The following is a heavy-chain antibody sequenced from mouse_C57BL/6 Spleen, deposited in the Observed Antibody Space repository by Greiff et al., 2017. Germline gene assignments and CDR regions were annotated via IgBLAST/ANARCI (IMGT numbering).Heavy chain of an antibody. CDR1: GFTFSSYG. Sequence: EVQVVESGGDLVKPGGSLKLSCAASGFTFSSYGMSWVRQTPDKRLEWVATISSGGSYTYYPDSVKGRFTISRDNAKNTLYLQMSSLKSEDTAMYYCARLVTTEYFDYWGQGTTLTVSS. D-gene: IGHD2-2*01. J-gene: IGHJ2*01. CDR2: ISSGGSYT. CDR3: ARLVTTEYFDY. V-gene: IGHV5-6*01.